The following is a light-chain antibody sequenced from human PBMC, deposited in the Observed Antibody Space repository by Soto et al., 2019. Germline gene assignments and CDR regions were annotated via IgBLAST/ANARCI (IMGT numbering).Light chain of an antibody. CDR3: SSYAGNFNLV. CDR1: SGDVGGYNY. CDR2: DVN. Sequence: QSVLTQPPSASGSLGQSVTISCTGTSGDVGGYNYVSWYQQHPGRAPKLIIFDVNKRPSGVPDRFSGSKSGNTASLTVSGLQAEDEADYYCSSYAGNFNLVFGGGTQLTVL. J-gene: IGLJ2*01. V-gene: IGLV2-8*01.